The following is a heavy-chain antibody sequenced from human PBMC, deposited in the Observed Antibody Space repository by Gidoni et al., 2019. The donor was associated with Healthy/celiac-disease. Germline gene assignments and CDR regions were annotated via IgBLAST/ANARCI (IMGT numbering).Heavy chain of an antibody. CDR2: ISASGCST. CDR3: AKDRPLYGSGSYTFDY. V-gene: IGHV3-23*01. D-gene: IGHD3-10*01. J-gene: IGHJ4*02. Sequence: EVQLLESGGGLVQPGGALRLSCAASGFTFSSYAMSWVRQAPGKGLEWVSAISASGCSTYYADSVKGRFTSSRDNSKNTLYLQMNSLRAEDTAVYYCAKDRPLYGSGSYTFDYWGQGTLVTVSS. CDR1: GFTFSSYA.